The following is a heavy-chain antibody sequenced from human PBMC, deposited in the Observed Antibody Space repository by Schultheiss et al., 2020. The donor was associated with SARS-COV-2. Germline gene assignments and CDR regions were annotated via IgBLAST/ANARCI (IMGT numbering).Heavy chain of an antibody. CDR2: ISSSSSTI. CDR3: ARESGGPHPFDY. V-gene: IGHV3-48*01. D-gene: IGHD4-23*01. Sequence: GGSLRLSCAASGFTFSTYSMNWVRQAPGKGLEWVSSISSSSSTIYYADSVKGRFTISRDNAKNSLYLQMNSLRAEDTAVYYCARESGGPHPFDYWGQGTLVTVSS. J-gene: IGHJ4*02. CDR1: GFTFSTYS.